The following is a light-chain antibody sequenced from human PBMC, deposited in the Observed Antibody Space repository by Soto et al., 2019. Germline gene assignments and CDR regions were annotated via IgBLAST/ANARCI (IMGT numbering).Light chain of an antibody. Sequence: IVMTQSPDSLGRCVGEIAPINFKSSQSVLYSSNNKNYLAWYQQKPGQPPKLLIYWASTRESGVPDRFSGSGSGTDFTLTISSLQAEDVAVYYCQQYYSTPRTFGQGTKWIS. J-gene: IGKJ1*01. CDR2: WAS. CDR3: QQYYSTPRT. CDR1: QSVLYSSNNKNY. V-gene: IGKV4-1*01.